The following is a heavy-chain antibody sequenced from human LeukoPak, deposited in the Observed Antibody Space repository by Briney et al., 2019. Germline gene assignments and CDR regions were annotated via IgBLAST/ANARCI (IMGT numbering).Heavy chain of an antibody. V-gene: IGHV6-1*01. CDR2: TYYRSKWYN. CDR3: TRAGSYGYYWYFDL. D-gene: IGHD5-18*01. Sequence: SQTLSLTCAISGDSISSNSSTRNLIRQSPSRGLEWLGRTYYRSKWYNDYALSVKSRITINPDTSKNQFSLQLNSVTPEDTAVYYCTRAGSYGYYWYFDLWGRGTLVTVSS. J-gene: IGHJ2*01. CDR1: GDSISSNSST.